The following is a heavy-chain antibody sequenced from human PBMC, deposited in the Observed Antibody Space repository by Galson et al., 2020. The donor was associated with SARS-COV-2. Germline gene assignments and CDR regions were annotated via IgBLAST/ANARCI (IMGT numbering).Heavy chain of an antibody. Sequence: SETLSLTCAVYGGSISGYYWSWIRQPPGKGLEWIGEINHSGSTNYNPSLKSRVTISVDTSKNQFSLKLSSVTAADTAVYYCARGKFSTIFGVVINDAFDIWGQGTMVTVS. V-gene: IGHV4-34*01. CDR3: ARGKFSTIFGVVINDAFDI. CDR2: INHSGST. J-gene: IGHJ3*02. D-gene: IGHD3-3*01. CDR1: GGSISGYY.